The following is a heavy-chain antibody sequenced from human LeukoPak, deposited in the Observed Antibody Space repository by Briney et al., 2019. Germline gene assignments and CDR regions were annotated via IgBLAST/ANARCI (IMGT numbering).Heavy chain of an antibody. CDR2: IIPILGIA. J-gene: IGHJ6*03. D-gene: IGHD6-19*01. CDR3: ARDSHSSGWYGGYYYYYMDV. CDR1: GGTFSSYA. Sequence: ASVKVSCKASGGTFSSYAISWVRQAPGQGLEWMRRIIPILGIANYAQKFQGRVTITADKSTSTAYMELSSLRSDDTAVYYCARDSHSSGWYGGYYYYYMDVWGKGTTVTVSS. V-gene: IGHV1-69*04.